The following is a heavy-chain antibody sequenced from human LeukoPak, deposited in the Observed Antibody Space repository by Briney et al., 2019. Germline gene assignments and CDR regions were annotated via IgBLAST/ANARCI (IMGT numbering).Heavy chain of an antibody. Sequence: ASETLSLTCTVSSASIRSSNYYWGWIRQPPGKGLEWIGSIYYNGNTYYNPSLKSRVTISVDTSKNQFSLKLNSVTAADTAVYFCGRLDDYDYSAWWGQGILVTVSS. J-gene: IGHJ4*02. V-gene: IGHV4-39*01. CDR1: SASIRSSNYY. D-gene: IGHD3-22*01. CDR3: GRLDDYDYSAW. CDR2: IYYNGNT.